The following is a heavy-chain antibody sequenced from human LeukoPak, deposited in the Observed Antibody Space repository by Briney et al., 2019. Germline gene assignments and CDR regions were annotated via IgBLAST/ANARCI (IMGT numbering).Heavy chain of an antibody. CDR3: ASGYYDSSGYYRGPFDY. D-gene: IGHD3-22*01. V-gene: IGHV4-39*01. CDR2: IYYSGST. CDR1: GGSISNSSYY. Sequence: PSETLSLTCTVSGGSISNSSYYWGWIRQPPGKGLEWIGSIYYSGSTYYNPSLKSRVTISVDTSKNQFSLKLSSVTAADTAVYYCASGYYDSSGYYRGPFDYWGQGTLVTVSS. J-gene: IGHJ4*02.